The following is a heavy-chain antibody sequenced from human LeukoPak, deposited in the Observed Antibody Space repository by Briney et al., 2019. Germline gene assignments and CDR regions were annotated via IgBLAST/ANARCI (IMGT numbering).Heavy chain of an antibody. Sequence: GGSLRLSCAASGFIFNNFAMSWVRQAPGKGLEWVAVISYDGSNKYYADSVKGRFTISRDSSKNTLYLQMNSLRAEDTAVYYCARDEQYQLLSAFDIWGQGTMVTVSS. D-gene: IGHD2-2*01. J-gene: IGHJ3*02. CDR3: ARDEQYQLLSAFDI. CDR1: GFIFNNFA. V-gene: IGHV3-30-3*01. CDR2: ISYDGSNK.